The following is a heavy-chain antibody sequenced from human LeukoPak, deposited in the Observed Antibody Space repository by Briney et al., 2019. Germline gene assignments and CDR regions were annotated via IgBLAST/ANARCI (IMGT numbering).Heavy chain of an antibody. D-gene: IGHD1-26*01. CDR2: IYSGGST. CDR1: GFTVSSNY. V-gene: IGHV3-53*01. Sequence: GGSLRLSCAASGFTVSSNYMSWVRQAPGKGLEWVSVIYSGGSTYYADSVKGRFTISRDNSKNTLYLQMNSLRAEDTAVYYCAKRERVGTTIGHWGQGTLVTVSS. J-gene: IGHJ4*02. CDR3: AKRERVGTTIGH.